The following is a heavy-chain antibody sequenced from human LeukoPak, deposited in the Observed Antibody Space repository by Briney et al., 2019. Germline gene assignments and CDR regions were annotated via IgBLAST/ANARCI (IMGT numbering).Heavy chain of an antibody. CDR1: GFIFSSYG. CDR2: IWYDGSNK. J-gene: IGHJ4*02. D-gene: IGHD1-26*01. CDR3: ASQAAGSGSYYYHFDY. Sequence: RGSLRLSCAASGFIFSSYGMHWVRQAPGKGLEWVAVIWYDGSNKYYADSVKGRFTISRDNSKNTLYLQMNSLRAEDTAVYYCASQAAGSGSYYYHFDYWGQGTLVTVSS. V-gene: IGHV3-33*01.